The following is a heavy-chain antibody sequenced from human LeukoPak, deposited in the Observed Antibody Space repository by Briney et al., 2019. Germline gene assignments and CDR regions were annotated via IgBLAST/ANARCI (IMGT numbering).Heavy chain of an antibody. Sequence: GGSPRLSCAASGFTFSSYSMNWVRQAPGKGLEWVSYISSSSRTIYYADSVKGRFTISRDNAKNSLYLQMNSLRVEDTAVYYCASHGAYGDFLYYFDYWGQGTLVTISS. CDR3: ASHGAYGDFLYYFDY. CDR2: ISSSSRTI. D-gene: IGHD4-17*01. J-gene: IGHJ4*02. CDR1: GFTFSSYS. V-gene: IGHV3-48*01.